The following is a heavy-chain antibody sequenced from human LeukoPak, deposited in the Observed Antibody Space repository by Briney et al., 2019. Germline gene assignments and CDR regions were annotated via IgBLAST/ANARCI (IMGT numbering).Heavy chain of an antibody. Sequence: SVKVSCKASGGTFSSYAISWVRQAPGQGLEWMGGIIPMYGAPNYAQKFQGRVTITADKSTSTAYMELSSLRYEDTAVYYCARAHDSSGFQAYWGHGTLVTVSS. V-gene: IGHV1-69*06. CDR2: IIPMYGAP. J-gene: IGHJ4*01. CDR3: ARAHDSSGFQAY. D-gene: IGHD3-22*01. CDR1: GGTFSSYA.